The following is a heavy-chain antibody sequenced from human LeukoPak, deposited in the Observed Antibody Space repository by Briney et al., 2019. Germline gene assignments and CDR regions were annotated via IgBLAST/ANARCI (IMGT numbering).Heavy chain of an antibody. CDR2: IIPIFGTA. V-gene: IGHV1-69*13. CDR1: GGTFSSYA. J-gene: IGHJ4*02. CDR3: AIAAAGITDY. Sequence: ASVKVSCKASGGTFSSYAISWVRQAPGQGLEWMGGIIPIFGTANYAQKFQGRVTITADESTSTAYMKLSSLRSEDTAVYYCAIAAAGITDYWGQGTLVTVSS. D-gene: IGHD6-13*01.